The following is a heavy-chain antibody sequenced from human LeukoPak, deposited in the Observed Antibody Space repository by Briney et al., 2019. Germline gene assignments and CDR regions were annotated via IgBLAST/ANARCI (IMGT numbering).Heavy chain of an antibody. CDR1: GFTFSNYG. D-gene: IGHD6-13*01. CDR2: IDRGGST. CDR3: ASYRDSSSWAHDAFDI. J-gene: IGHJ3*02. Sequence: GGSLRLSCAASGFTFSNYGMNWVRQAPGKGLEWVSVIDRGGSTDYADSVKGRFTISRDNSKNTLYLQMNSLRAEDTAVYYCASYRDSSSWAHDAFDIWGQGTMVTVSS. V-gene: IGHV3-66*01.